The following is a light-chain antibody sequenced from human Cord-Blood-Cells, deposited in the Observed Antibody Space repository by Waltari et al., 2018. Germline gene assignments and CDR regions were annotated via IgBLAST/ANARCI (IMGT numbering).Light chain of an antibody. V-gene: IGLV7-43*01. CDR1: TGAVTSDYY. CDR2: DID. CDR3: LLYDGSAWV. J-gene: IGLJ3*02. Sequence: QTVVPQEPSLTVSPGGPVTLTCASSTGAVTSDYYANWFQQKPKHAPRPLIYDIDHKPSGTPARFAGSLRGGKSALTLAAVQPEDEAEYCCLLYDGSAWVFGGGTKLTVL.